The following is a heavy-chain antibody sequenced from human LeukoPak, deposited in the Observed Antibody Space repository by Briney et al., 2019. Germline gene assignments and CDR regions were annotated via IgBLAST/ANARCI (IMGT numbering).Heavy chain of an antibody. CDR3: ARGSSNIAGRNNWFDP. CDR1: GGSFSGYY. CDR2: TYSGGST. J-gene: IGHJ5*02. D-gene: IGHD6-6*01. Sequence: ETLSLTCAVYGGSFSGYYWSWVRQAPGKGLEWVSVTYSGGSTDYADSVKGRFTISRDNSKNTLYLQMNSLRAEDTAVYYCARGSSNIAGRNNWFDPWGQGTLVTVSS. V-gene: IGHV3-53*01.